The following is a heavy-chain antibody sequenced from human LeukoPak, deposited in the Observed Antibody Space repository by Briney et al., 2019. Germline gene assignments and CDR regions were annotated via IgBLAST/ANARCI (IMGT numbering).Heavy chain of an antibody. CDR2: IYPTDSDT. Sequence: GEFLKIPFQISGYIFTDYLIDWVRQMPGKGLESMGIIYPTDSDTAYTPFFQGQVTISADKSISTVYLQWSSLKASDTAMYYRARQSRDGSKTRGYYFDHWGQGTLVTVSS. D-gene: IGHD5-24*01. V-gene: IGHV5-51*01. CDR3: ARQSRDGSKTRGYYFDH. J-gene: IGHJ4*02. CDR1: GYIFTDYL.